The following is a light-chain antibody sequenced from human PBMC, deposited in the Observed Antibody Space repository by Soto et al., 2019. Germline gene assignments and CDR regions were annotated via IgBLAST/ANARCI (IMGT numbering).Light chain of an antibody. CDR1: QSIGRW. CDR3: QQYNTYSPERT. V-gene: IGKV1-5*01. CDR2: DAS. J-gene: IGKJ1*01. Sequence: DLQMTQSASTLSAFFGDRVTITCGASQSIGRWLAWYQQKPGKAPKLLIYDASSLESGVPSRFSGSGSGKEFTLNISSLQPDDFATYYCQQYNTYSPERTFGQGTKVDIK.